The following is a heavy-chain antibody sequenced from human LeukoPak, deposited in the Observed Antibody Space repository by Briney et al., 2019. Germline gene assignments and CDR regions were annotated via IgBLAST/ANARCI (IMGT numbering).Heavy chain of an antibody. V-gene: IGHV3-48*02. CDR3: ARDSYGSPDY. D-gene: IGHD2-15*01. J-gene: IGHJ4*02. Sequence: GGSLRLSCAASGFTFSGNGMNWVRQASGKGLEWVSYITSKNNGMYYADSVKGRITISRDNAKNSLDLQMNSLRDEDTAVYYCARDSYGSPDYWGQGTLVTVSS. CDR1: GFTFSGNG. CDR2: ITSKNNGM.